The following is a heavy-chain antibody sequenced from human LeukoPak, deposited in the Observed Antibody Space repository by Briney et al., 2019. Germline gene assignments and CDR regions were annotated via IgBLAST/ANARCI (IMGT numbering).Heavy chain of an antibody. CDR2: ISWNSGSI. Sequence: GRSLRLSCAASGFTFDDYAMHWVRQAPGKGLEWVSGISWNSGSIGYADSVKGRFTISRDNAKNSLYLQMNSLRAEDMALYYCARDYYDSSGYYYEAAFDIWGHGTMVTVSS. V-gene: IGHV3-9*03. CDR1: GFTFDDYA. CDR3: ARDYYDSSGYYYEAAFDI. D-gene: IGHD3-22*01. J-gene: IGHJ3*02.